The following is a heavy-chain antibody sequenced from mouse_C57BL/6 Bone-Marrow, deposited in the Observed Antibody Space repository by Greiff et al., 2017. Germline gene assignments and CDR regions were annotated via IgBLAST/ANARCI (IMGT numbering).Heavy chain of an antibody. J-gene: IGHJ3*01. V-gene: IGHV14-4*01. Sequence: VQLQQFGAELVRPGASVKLSSTASGFNIKDDYMHWLKQRPKQGLEWIGWIDPENGDTEYASKFQGKATITADTSSNTAYLQLSSLTSEDTAVDYCTTSDYAWFAYWGQGTLVTVSA. D-gene: IGHD2-4*01. CDR3: TTSDYAWFAY. CDR2: IDPENGDT. CDR1: GFNIKDDY.